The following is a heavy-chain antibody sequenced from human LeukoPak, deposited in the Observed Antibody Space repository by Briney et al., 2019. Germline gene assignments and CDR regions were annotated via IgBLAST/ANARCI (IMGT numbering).Heavy chain of an antibody. V-gene: IGHV1-18*01. J-gene: IGHJ6*02. CDR3: ARVGYYDSTGYYYDPYYYGMDV. D-gene: IGHD3-22*01. CDR1: GYTFTNYG. Sequence: ASVKVSCKASGYTFTNYGISWVRQAPGQGLEWMGWISGYNGNTNYAQKLQGRVIMTTDTPTSTAYMELRSLRSDDTAVYYCARVGYYDSTGYYYDPYYYGMDVWGQGTTVTVSS. CDR2: ISGYNGNT.